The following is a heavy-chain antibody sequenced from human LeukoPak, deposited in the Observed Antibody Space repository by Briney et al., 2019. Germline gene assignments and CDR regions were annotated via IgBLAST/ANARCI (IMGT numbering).Heavy chain of an antibody. V-gene: IGHV4-4*07. J-gene: IGHJ4*02. CDR3: ARHFMVRGVIYYFDY. CDR2: IYTSGST. Sequence: SETLSLTCTVSGGSISSYYWSWIRQPAGKGLERIGRIYTSGSTNYNPALKSRVTMSVDTSKNQFSLKLSSVTAADTGVYYCARHFMVRGVIYYFDYWGQGTLVTVSS. CDR1: GGSISSYY. D-gene: IGHD3-10*01.